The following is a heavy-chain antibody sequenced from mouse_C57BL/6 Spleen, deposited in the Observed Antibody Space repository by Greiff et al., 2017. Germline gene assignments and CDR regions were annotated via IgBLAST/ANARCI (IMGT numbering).Heavy chain of an antibody. CDR3: TRDQRAFDY. Sequence: EVKLVESGEGLVKPGGSLTLPCAASGFTFRSYAMSWVRQPPAKRLAWVAYISSGGDYIYYADTVKCRCTITRDNARNTLYLQMSSLKSEDTAMDYCTRDQRAFDYWGQGTTLTVSS. J-gene: IGHJ2*01. V-gene: IGHV5-9-1*02. CDR2: ISSGGDYI. CDR1: GFTFRSYA.